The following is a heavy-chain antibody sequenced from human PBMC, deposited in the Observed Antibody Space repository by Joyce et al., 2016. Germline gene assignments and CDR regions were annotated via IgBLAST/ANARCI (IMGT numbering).Heavy chain of an antibody. CDR3: ARGTTPLDH. CDR1: GGSLKTYY. Sequence: QVQLQQWGAGLLKPSETLSLTCAVYGGSLKTYYWTWIRQTPGKGLEWIGEINYRGNTNDNPSLESRLTMSIDTSNNHFSLKLTSVTAADTAAYYCARGTTPLDHWGQGTLVTVSS. J-gene: IGHJ4*02. V-gene: IGHV4-34*01. D-gene: IGHD4-17*01. CDR2: INYRGNT.